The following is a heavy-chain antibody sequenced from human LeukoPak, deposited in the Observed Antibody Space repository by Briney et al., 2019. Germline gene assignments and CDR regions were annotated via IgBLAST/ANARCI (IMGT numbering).Heavy chain of an antibody. CDR3: ARGGVEIPFDY. J-gene: IGHJ4*02. CDR1: GYTFTSYG. CDR2: MNPNSGNT. V-gene: IGHV1-8*03. D-gene: IGHD5-24*01. Sequence: GASVKVSCKASGYTFTSYGISWVRQATGQGLEWMGWMNPNSGNTGYAQKFQGRVTITRNTSISTAYMELSSLRSEDTAVYYCARGGVEIPFDYWGQGTLVTVSS.